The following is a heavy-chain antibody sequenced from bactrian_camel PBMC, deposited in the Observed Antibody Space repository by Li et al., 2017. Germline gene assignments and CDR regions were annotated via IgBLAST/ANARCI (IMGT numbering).Heavy chain of an antibody. CDR2: LHSNGTA. V-gene: IGHV3S6*01. J-gene: IGHJ4*01. Sequence: HVQLVESGGGSVQAGGSLRLSCAASGDTTLCMGWVRQAPGKEREGIARLHSNGTAQYADSVKGRFIISKDNAKNTLYLQMNNLKPEDTAVYYCARGCVAGGCVEEGLYRGQGTQVTVS. CDR1: GDTTLC. D-gene: IGHD3*01. CDR3: ARGCVAGGCVEEGLY.